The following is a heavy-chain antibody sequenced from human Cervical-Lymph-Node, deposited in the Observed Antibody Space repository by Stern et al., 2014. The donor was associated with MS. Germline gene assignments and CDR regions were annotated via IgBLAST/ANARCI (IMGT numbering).Heavy chain of an antibody. J-gene: IGHJ4*02. CDR2: ISSSSSYT. D-gene: IGHD5-12*01. CDR1: GFTFSDYY. CDR3: ARERYSGYDGDY. Sequence: VQLVESGADLVKPGGSLRLSCAASGFTFSDYYISWIRQAPGKGLEWVSYISSSSSYTNYADSVKGRFTISRDNAKNSLYLQMNSLRAEDTAVYYCARERYSGYDGDYWGQGTLVTVSS. V-gene: IGHV3-11*06.